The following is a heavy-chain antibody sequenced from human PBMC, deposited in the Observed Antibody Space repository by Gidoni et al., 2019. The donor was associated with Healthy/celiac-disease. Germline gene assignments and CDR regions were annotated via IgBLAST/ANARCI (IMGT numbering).Heavy chain of an antibody. J-gene: IGHJ4*02. CDR2: ISYDGSNK. Sequence: GFTFSSYGMHWVRQAPGKGLEWVAVISYDGSNKYYADSVKGRFTISRDNSKNTLYLQMNSLRAEDTAVYYCAKGRLTTVTTVLSDYWGQGTLVTVSS. V-gene: IGHV3-30*18. CDR1: GFTFSSYG. CDR3: AKGRLTTVTTVLSDY. D-gene: IGHD4-4*01.